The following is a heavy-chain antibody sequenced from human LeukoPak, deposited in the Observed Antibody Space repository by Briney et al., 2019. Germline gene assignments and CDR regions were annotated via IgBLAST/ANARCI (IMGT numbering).Heavy chain of an antibody. Sequence: PGGSLRLSCAASGFTVGSNYMNWVPQAPGGGLGWVSSIYSGGSTDYADSVKGRFTISRDSSKNTVYLQMNSLRSDDTAVYFCAGNNYASGTFLVYWGQGTLVTVSS. CDR3: AGNNYASGTFLVY. CDR1: GFTVGSNY. V-gene: IGHV3-66*02. D-gene: IGHD3-10*01. J-gene: IGHJ4*02. CDR2: IYSGGST.